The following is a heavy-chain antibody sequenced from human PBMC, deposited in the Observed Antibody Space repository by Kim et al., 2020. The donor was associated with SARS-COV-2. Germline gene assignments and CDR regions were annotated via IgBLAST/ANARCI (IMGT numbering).Heavy chain of an antibody. CDR2: IDWDDDK. CDR1: GFSLSTRGMC. J-gene: IGHJ4*02. Sequence: SGPTPVKPTQTLTLTCTFSGFSLSTRGMCVSWIRQPPGKALEWLARIDWDDDKFYSTSLKTRLTISKDTSKNQVVLTMTNMDPVDTATYYCVRSDGGDLRYDYWGQGTLVTVSS. D-gene: IGHD3-16*01. V-gene: IGHV2-70*17. CDR3: VRSDGGDLRYDY.